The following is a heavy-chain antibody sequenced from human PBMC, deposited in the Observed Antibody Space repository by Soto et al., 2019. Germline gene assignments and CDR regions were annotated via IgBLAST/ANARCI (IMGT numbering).Heavy chain of an antibody. CDR1: GFTFSSYD. D-gene: IGHD3-22*01. CDR2: ISYDGNNK. J-gene: IGHJ4*02. CDR3: VKGEYYYDGGAYYPFDY. Sequence: PGGSLRLSCAASGFTFSSYDMYWVRQAPGKGLEWVATISYDGNNKYYADSVKGRFTISRDNSKNTAYLQMSSLRPEDTAVYYCVKGEYYYDGGAYYPFDYWGQGRMVTVSS. V-gene: IGHV3-30*18.